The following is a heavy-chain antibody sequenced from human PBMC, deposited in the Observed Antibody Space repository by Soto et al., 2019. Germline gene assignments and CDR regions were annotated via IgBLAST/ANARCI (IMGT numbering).Heavy chain of an antibody. D-gene: IGHD6-6*01. CDR3: ARLIATGSSGVDY. J-gene: IGHJ4*02. CDR1: GGSISSGDYY. CDR2: IYYSGST. Sequence: SETLSLTCTVSGGSISSGDYYWSWIRQPPGKGLEWIGYIYYSGSTYYNPSLKSRVTISVDTSKNQFSLKLSSVTAADTAVYYCARLIATGSSGVDYWGQGTLVTVSS. V-gene: IGHV4-30-4*02.